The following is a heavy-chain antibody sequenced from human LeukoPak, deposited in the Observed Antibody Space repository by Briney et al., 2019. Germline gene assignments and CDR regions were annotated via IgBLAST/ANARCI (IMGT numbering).Heavy chain of an antibody. D-gene: IGHD6-6*01. CDR1: GGSFSGYY. J-gene: IGHJ4*02. V-gene: IGHV4-34*01. Sequence: SETLSLTCAVYGGSFSGYYWSWIRQPPGKGLEWIGEINHSGSTNYNPSLKSRVTISVDTSKNQFSLKLSSVTAADTAVYYCARDLRIAARQYYFDYWGQGTLVTVSS. CDR2: INHSGST. CDR3: ARDLRIAARQYYFDY.